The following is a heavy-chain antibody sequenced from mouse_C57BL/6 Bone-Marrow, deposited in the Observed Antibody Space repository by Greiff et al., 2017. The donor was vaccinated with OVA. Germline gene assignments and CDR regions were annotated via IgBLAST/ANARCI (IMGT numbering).Heavy chain of an antibody. CDR1: GYTFTDYN. V-gene: IGHV1-18*01. D-gene: IGHD1-1*01. Sequence: EVQLVESGPELVKPGASVKIPCKASGYTFTDYNMDWVKQSHGKSLEWIGDINPNNGGTIYNQKFKGKATLTVDKSSSTAYMELRSLTSEDTAVYYCARGIITTPWDFDVWGTGTTVTVSS. J-gene: IGHJ1*03. CDR3: ARGIITTPWDFDV. CDR2: INPNNGGT.